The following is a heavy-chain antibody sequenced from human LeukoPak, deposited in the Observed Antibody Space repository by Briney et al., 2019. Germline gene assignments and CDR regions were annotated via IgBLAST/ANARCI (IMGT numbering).Heavy chain of an antibody. V-gene: IGHV3-33*01. CDR1: GCTFSIYG. Sequence: PGGALRLSCAASGCTFSIYGMHWVRQAPGKGREWVAVIWYDGSKKYYADSVKGRFNISRDNFKYTLYLEMNTLRAEDTAVYYCARDRYYYDSSGYYYDYWGQGTLVTVSS. CDR2: IWYDGSKK. CDR3: ARDRYYYDSSGYYYDY. J-gene: IGHJ4*02. D-gene: IGHD3-22*01.